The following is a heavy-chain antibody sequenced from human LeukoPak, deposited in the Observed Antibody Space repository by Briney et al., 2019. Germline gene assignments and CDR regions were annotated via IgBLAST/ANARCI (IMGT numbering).Heavy chain of an antibody. CDR2: ISAYNGNT. D-gene: IGHD2-2*01. Sequence: ASVKVPCKASGYTFTSYGISWVRQAPGQGLEWMGWISAYNGNTNYAQKLQGRVTMTTDTSTSTAYMELRSLRSDDTAVYYCARIGGSRGCSSTSCYPDYWGQGTLVTVSS. CDR1: GYTFTSYG. V-gene: IGHV1-18*01. CDR3: ARIGGSRGCSSTSCYPDY. J-gene: IGHJ4*02.